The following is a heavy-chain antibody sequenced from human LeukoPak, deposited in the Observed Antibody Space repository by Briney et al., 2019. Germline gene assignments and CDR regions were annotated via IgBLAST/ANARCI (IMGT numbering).Heavy chain of an antibody. CDR2: INPNSGGT. D-gene: IGHD3-10*01. CDR3: ARDLYYSTGWFDP. CDR1: GYTFTSYG. V-gene: IGHV1-2*02. J-gene: IGHJ5*02. Sequence: ASVKVSCKASGYTFTSYGISWVRQAPGQGLEWMGWINPNSGGTNYAQKFEGRVTMTRDTSISTAFMELSSLKSDDTAVYYCARDLYYSTGWFDPWGQGTLVTVSS.